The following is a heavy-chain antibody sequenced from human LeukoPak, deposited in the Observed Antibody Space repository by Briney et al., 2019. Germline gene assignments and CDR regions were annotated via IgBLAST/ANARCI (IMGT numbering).Heavy chain of an antibody. D-gene: IGHD6-13*01. J-gene: IGHJ5*02. CDR1: GGSISSSSYY. V-gene: IGHV4-39*01. CDR3: ARLHRFIAAARMDWFDP. Sequence: SETLSLTCTVTGGSISSSSYYWGWIRQPPGKGLEWIGSIYYSGSTYYNPSLKSRVTISVDTPKNQFSLKLSSVTAADTAVYYCARLHRFIAAARMDWFDPWGQGTLVTVSS. CDR2: IYYSGST.